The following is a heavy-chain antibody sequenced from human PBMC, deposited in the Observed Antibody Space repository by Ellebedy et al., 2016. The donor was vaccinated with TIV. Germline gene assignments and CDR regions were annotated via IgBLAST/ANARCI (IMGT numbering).Heavy chain of an antibody. Sequence: AASVKVSCKASGGTFSYYTISWVRQAPGQGLEWMGRFNPILAIATYAEKFQGRLTITADKSTRTDYMELSSLRSEDTAVYYCAADYGDYVLEDWGQGTLITVSS. J-gene: IGHJ4*02. V-gene: IGHV1-69*02. CDR2: FNPILAIA. D-gene: IGHD4-17*01. CDR3: AADYGDYVLED. CDR1: GGTFSYYT.